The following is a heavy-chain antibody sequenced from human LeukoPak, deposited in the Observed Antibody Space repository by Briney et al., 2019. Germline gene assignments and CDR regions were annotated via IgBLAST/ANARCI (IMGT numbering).Heavy chain of an antibody. CDR2: IHSSGRT. D-gene: IGHD3-22*01. J-gene: IGHJ4*02. Sequence: SETLSLTCTVSGDSSSSYYWSWIRQPPGKTLEWIGYIHSSGRTNYNPSLKSRVTISVDTSKNQFSLKLSSVTAADTAVYYCASTRIEYYYDSSGHFDYWGQGTLVTVSS. V-gene: IGHV4-59*01. CDR3: ASTRIEYYYDSSGHFDY. CDR1: GDSSSSYY.